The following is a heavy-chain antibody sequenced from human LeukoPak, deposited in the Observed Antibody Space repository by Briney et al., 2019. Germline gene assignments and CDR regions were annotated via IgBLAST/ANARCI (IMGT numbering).Heavy chain of an antibody. V-gene: IGHV1-18*01. CDR1: GYTFTSYG. CDR2: ISAYNGNT. CDR3: ARDRIRYFDWLFEAFDI. D-gene: IGHD3-9*01. J-gene: IGHJ3*02. Sequence: ASVKVSCKASGYTFTSYGISWVRQAPGQGLEWMGWISAYNGNTNYAQKLQGRVTMTTDTSTSTAYMERRSLRSDDTAVYYCARDRIRYFDWLFEAFDIWGQGTMVTVSS.